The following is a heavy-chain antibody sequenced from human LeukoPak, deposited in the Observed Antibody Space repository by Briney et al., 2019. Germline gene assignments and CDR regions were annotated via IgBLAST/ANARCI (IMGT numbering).Heavy chain of an antibody. CDR3: ARDTPLDY. J-gene: IGHJ4*02. V-gene: IGHV3-9*03. CDR2: ISWNSGSI. CDR1: GFTFDDYA. Sequence: PGRSLRLSCAASGFTFDDYATHWVRQAPGKGLEWVSGISWNSGSIGYADSVKGRFTISRDSAKNSLYLQMNSLRAEDMALYYCARDTPLDYWGQGTLVTVSS.